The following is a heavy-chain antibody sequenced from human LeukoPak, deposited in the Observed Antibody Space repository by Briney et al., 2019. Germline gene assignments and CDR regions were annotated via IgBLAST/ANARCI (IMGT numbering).Heavy chain of an antibody. J-gene: IGHJ5*01. CDR2: ISSSGSTI. CDR1: GFPFISYE. D-gene: IGHD2-15*01. Sequence: GGSLRLSCAASGFPFISYEMNWVRQAPGKGLEWVSYISSSGSTIYYADSVKGRFTISRDNAKNSLYLQMNSLRDEDTVVYYCAREVVVGTIWFDSWGQGTLVTVSS. V-gene: IGHV3-48*03. CDR3: AREVVVGTIWFDS.